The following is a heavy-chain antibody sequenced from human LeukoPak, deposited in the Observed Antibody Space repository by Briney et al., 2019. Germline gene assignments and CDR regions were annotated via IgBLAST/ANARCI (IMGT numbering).Heavy chain of an antibody. Sequence: GGSLRLSCAASGFTFSSYGMSWVRQAPGKGLEWVSFIYSDNTHYSDSVKGRFTISRDNSKNTLYLQMNNLRAEDTALYYCAKDHYYYDSRGYHGAYFDYWGQGILVTVSS. J-gene: IGHJ4*02. V-gene: IGHV3-23*03. D-gene: IGHD3-22*01. CDR1: GFTFSSYG. CDR2: IYSDNT. CDR3: AKDHYYYDSRGYHGAYFDY.